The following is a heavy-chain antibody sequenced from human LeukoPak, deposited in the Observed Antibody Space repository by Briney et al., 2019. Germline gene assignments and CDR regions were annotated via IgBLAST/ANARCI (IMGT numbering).Heavy chain of an antibody. CDR1: GGSFRGYY. V-gene: IGHV4-34*01. J-gene: IGHJ6*03. CDR2: INHSGST. Sequence: SETLSLTCAVYGGSFRGYYWSWIRQPPGKGLEWIGEINHSGSTNYNPSLKSRVTISVDTSKNQFSLKLSSVTAADTAVYYCAREPSTRYYYMDVWGKGTTVTVSS. D-gene: IGHD4-11*01. CDR3: AREPSTRYYYMDV.